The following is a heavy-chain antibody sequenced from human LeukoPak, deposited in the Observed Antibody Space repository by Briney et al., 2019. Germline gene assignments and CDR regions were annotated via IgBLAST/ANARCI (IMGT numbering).Heavy chain of an antibody. J-gene: IGHJ5*02. Sequence: SETLSLTCAVYGGSFSGYYWSWIRQPPGKGLELIGEINHSGSTNYNPSLKSRVTISVDTSKNQFSLKLSSVTAADTAVYYCARGRRYWSGGNWFDPWGQGTLVTVSS. D-gene: IGHD2-15*01. CDR1: GGSFSGYY. CDR2: INHSGST. CDR3: ARGRRYWSGGNWFDP. V-gene: IGHV4-34*01.